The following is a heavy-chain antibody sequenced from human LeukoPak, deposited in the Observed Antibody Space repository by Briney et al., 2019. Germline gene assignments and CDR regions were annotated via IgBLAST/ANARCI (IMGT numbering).Heavy chain of an antibody. CDR1: GYTFTSYG. J-gene: IGHJ4*02. Sequence: ASVKVSCKASGYTFTSYGITWVRQAPGQGLEWMGWISAYNGNTNYAQKLQGRVTVTTDTSTSTAYMEMRSLRSDDTAVYYCARDRIAVGYDYWGQGTLVTVSS. D-gene: IGHD6-19*01. V-gene: IGHV1-18*01. CDR3: ARDRIAVGYDY. CDR2: ISAYNGNT.